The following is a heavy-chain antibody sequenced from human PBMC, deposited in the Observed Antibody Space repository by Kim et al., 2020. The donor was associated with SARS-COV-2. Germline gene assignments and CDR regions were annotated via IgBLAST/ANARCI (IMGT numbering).Heavy chain of an antibody. Sequence: SETLSLTCTVSGGSISSSSYYWGWIRQPPGKGLEWIGSIYYSGSTYYNPSLKSRVTISVDTSKNQFSLKLSSVTAADTAVYYCARLRPPGELLHSTTGHYFDYWGQGTLVTVSS. D-gene: IGHD3-10*01. CDR2: IYYSGST. CDR1: GGSISSSSYY. J-gene: IGHJ4*02. V-gene: IGHV4-39*01. CDR3: ARLRPPGELLHSTTGHYFDY.